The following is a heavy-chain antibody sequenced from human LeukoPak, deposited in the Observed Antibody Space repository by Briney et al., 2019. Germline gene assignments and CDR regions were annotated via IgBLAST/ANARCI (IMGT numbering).Heavy chain of an antibody. CDR3: ARDLLPAATSWVYYYYGMDV. CDR1: GYTFAGYY. V-gene: IGHV1-2*02. CDR2: INPNSGGT. D-gene: IGHD2-2*01. Sequence: ASVNVSCKASGYTFAGYYMHWVRQAPGQGLEWMGWINPNSGGTNYAQKFQVRVTMTRDTSISTAYMELSRLRSDDTAVYYCARDLLPAATSWVYYYYGMDVWGQGTTVTVSS. J-gene: IGHJ6*02.